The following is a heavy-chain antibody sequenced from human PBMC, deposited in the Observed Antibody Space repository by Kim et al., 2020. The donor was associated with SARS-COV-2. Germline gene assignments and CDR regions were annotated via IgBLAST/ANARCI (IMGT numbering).Heavy chain of an antibody. CDR1: GGSISSYY. D-gene: IGHD3-10*01. CDR3: ARFLRPKGRYGSGSYGPWEWYFDL. Sequence: SETLSLTCTVSGGSISSYYWSWIRQPPGKGLEWIGYIYYSGSTNYNPSLKSRVTISVDTSKNQFSLKLSSVTAADTAVYYCARFLRPKGRYGSGSYGPWEWYFDLWGRGTLVTVSS. CDR2: IYYSGST. V-gene: IGHV4-59*01. J-gene: IGHJ2*01.